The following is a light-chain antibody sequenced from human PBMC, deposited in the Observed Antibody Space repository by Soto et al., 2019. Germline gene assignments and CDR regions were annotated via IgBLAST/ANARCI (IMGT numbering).Light chain of an antibody. CDR3: CSYADNYFYV. J-gene: IGLJ1*01. V-gene: IGLV2-11*01. CDR1: SNDVGAYHY. Sequence: SVLTQPPSASGSPGQAVTISCTGTSNDVGAYHYVSWYQHHPGKAPKLIIYDVTQRPSGVPDRFSGSKSGNTASLTISGLQADDEADYHCCSYADNYFYVFGTGTKVTVL. CDR2: DVT.